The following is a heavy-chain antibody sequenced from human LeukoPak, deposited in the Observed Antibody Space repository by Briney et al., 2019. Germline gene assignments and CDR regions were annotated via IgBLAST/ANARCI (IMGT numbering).Heavy chain of an antibody. Sequence: SETLSLTCGVYGGSFSGYCWSWIRQPPGKGLEWIGEINYSGSTNYNPSLKSRVTISVDTSKNQFSLKLSSVTAADTAVYYCARGNLEWAAGTRWFDPWGQGTLVTVSS. CDR1: GGSFSGYC. CDR3: ARGNLEWAAGTRWFDP. J-gene: IGHJ5*02. V-gene: IGHV4-34*01. CDR2: INYSGST. D-gene: IGHD6-13*01.